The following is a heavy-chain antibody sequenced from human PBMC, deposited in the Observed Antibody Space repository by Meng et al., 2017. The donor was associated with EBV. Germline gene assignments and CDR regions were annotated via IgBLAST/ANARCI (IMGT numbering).Heavy chain of an antibody. J-gene: IGHJ4*02. D-gene: IGHD3-16*01. CDR1: GYTFTSYY. CDR2: INPSGGST. Sequence: VEVVESWDAVEKPGVSGKVSCTASGYTFTSYYMHWVREAPGQGLECMGIINPSGGSTRYAKKFQGRVNMTRDTSTRIVYMELSSLGSEDRAVYYCTRDLRSLFDYWGQGTLVTVSS. V-gene: IGHV1-46*01. CDR3: TRDLRSLFDY.